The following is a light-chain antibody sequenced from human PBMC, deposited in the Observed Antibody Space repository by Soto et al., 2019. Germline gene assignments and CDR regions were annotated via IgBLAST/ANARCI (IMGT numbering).Light chain of an antibody. CDR2: GAS. J-gene: IGKJ2*01. CDR1: QSVSSN. Sequence: EIVMTQSPATLSVSPGERATLSCRASQSVSSNLAWYQQKPGQAPRLLIYGASTRATGIPARFSGSGSGTEFTLTISSLQSEDFAVYYCQQYHNWPPYTFGQGPKLELK. CDR3: QQYHNWPPYT. V-gene: IGKV3-15*01.